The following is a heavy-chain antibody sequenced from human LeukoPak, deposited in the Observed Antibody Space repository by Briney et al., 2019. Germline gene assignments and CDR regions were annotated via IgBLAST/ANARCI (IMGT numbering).Heavy chain of an antibody. CDR3: AKHRYGDYPY. CDR1: GVRFSSYC. J-gene: IGHJ4*02. D-gene: IGHD4-17*01. Sequence: GGAPRLFSVPSGVRFSSYCLVWVRHDPAGGGVWASRINSNGSSTSYAESVKGRITISRDNAKNTLYHQMNSLTAEDTAVCYCAKHRYGDYPYCGQGTLVTAPS. V-gene: IGHV3-74*01. CDR2: INSNGSST.